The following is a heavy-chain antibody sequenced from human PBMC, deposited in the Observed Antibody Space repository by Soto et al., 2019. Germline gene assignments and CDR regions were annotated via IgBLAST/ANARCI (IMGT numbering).Heavy chain of an antibody. CDR2: IIPIFGTA. CDR1: GGTFSSYA. V-gene: IGHV1-69*13. D-gene: IGHD5-12*01. Sequence: SVKVSCKASGGTFSSYAISWVRQAPGQGLEWMGGIIPIFGTANYAQKFQGRVTITADESTSTAYMELSSLRSEDTAEYYCAREMATIYYYYGMDVWGQGTTVTVSS. J-gene: IGHJ6*02. CDR3: AREMATIYYYYGMDV.